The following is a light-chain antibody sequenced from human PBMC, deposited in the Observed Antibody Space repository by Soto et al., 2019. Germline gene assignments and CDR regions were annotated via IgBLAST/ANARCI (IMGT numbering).Light chain of an antibody. J-gene: IGKJ5*01. V-gene: IGKV4-1*01. CDR1: QSVLYSPNNKSY. CDR2: WAS. Sequence: DIVMTQSPDSLAVSLGERATINRKSSQSVLYSPNNKSYLAWYQQKPGQPPKLLIYWASTRESGVPDRFGGSGSGTDFTLTITSLQAEDVAVYYCQQYYSIPITFGQGTRLEIK. CDR3: QQYYSIPIT.